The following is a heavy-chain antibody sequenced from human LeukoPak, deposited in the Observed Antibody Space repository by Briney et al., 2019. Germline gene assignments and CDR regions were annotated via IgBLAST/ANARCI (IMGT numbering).Heavy chain of an antibody. J-gene: IGHJ6*03. CDR1: GFTFSSYA. D-gene: IGHD3-3*01. CDR3: AKNPYSVPLRFLEWSSRDYYYYYMDV. CDR2: ISGSGGST. V-gene: IGHV3-23*01. Sequence: GGSLRLSCAASGFTFSSYAMSWVRQAPGKGLEWVSAISGSGGSTYYADSVKGRFTISRDNSKNTLYLQMNSLRAEDTAVYYCAKNPYSVPLRFLEWSSRDYYYYYMDVWGKGTTVTVSS.